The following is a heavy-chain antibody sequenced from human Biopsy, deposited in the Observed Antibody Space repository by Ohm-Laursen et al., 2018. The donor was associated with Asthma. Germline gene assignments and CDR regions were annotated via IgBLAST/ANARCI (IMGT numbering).Heavy chain of an antibody. CDR3: ARTFHFWSPYHAEHYQL. V-gene: IGHV3-7*01. Sequence: GSLRLSCTASGFTVSTNGMSWVRQPPGKGLEWVANIKHDGSEKNHVDSLKGRFTISRDNAKNSLYLQMNSLRAEDTAVYYCARTFHFWSPYHAEHYQLWSQGTLVTVSS. D-gene: IGHD3-3*02. J-gene: IGHJ1*01. CDR1: GFTVSTNG. CDR2: IKHDGSEK.